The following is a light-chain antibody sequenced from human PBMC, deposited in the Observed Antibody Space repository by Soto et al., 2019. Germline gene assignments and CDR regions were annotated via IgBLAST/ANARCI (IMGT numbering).Light chain of an antibody. CDR3: QSYDSSLSGVV. Sequence: QSVRTQPHSVSGAPGQRVTISCTGSSSNIGAGYDVHWYQQLPGTAPKLLIYGNSNRPSGVPDRFSGSKSGTSASLAITGLQAEDEADYYCQSYDSSLSGVVFGGGTQLTVL. CDR1: SSNIGAGYD. V-gene: IGLV1-40*01. CDR2: GNS. J-gene: IGLJ2*01.